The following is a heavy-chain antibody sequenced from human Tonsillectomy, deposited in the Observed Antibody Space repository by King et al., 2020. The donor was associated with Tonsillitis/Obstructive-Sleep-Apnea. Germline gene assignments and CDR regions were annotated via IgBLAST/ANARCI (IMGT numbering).Heavy chain of an antibody. CDR3: ARQSSTTDYYVSGTPRDYYYYYMDV. Sequence: QLVQSGAEVKKPGASVKVSCKASGYTFTGYYIHWVRQAPGQGLEWMGRINPNSGGTNYAQKFQGRVTMTRDTSISTAYMELSRLRSDDTAVYYCARQSSTTDYYVSGTPRDYYYYYMDVWGKGTTVTVSS. V-gene: IGHV1-2*06. CDR1: GYTFTGYY. CDR2: INPNSGGT. J-gene: IGHJ6*03. D-gene: IGHD3-10*01.